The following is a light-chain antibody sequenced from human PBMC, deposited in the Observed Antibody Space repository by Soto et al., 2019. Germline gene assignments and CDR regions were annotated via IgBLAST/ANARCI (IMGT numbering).Light chain of an antibody. CDR1: KNINRW. J-gene: IGKJ4*01. Sequence: DIQMTHSPSTLSASLGDTVTITCRAIKNINRWLAWYQQRPGKAPNLLIHKASSLEGGVPSRFSGSSSGTKFTLTISTLQPDDIATYFCLQYNVYPLTFGGGTKVEI. V-gene: IGKV1-5*03. CDR2: KAS. CDR3: LQYNVYPLT.